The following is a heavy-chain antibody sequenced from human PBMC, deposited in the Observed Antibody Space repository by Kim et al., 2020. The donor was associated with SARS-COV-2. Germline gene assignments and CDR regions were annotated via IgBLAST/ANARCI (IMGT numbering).Heavy chain of an antibody. Sequence: GGSLRLSCAVSGFTFSTYAMSWVRQAPGKGLEWVSLISGSGGSTYYADPVKGRFIISRDNSKNTLYLQMNSLRAEDMAVYYCARTRGKAAAGRNYYFDYWGQGTLVTVSS. J-gene: IGHJ4*02. CDR2: ISGSGGST. CDR3: ARTRGKAAAGRNYYFDY. CDR1: GFTFSTYA. D-gene: IGHD6-13*01. V-gene: IGHV3-23*01.